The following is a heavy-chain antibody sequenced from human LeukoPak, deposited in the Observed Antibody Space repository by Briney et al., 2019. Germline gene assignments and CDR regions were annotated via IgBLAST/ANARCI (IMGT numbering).Heavy chain of an antibody. Sequence: ASVKVSCKASGYSFTSNYIHWVRQAPGQGLEWMGMIYPRDGSTSYAQKFQGRVTVTRDTSTSTVHMELSGLRSEDTAVYYCASGKITIFGVATRLNWFDPWGQGTLVTVSS. V-gene: IGHV1-46*01. CDR3: ASGKITIFGVATRLNWFDP. CDR2: IYPRDGST. D-gene: IGHD3-3*01. CDR1: GYSFTSNY. J-gene: IGHJ5*02.